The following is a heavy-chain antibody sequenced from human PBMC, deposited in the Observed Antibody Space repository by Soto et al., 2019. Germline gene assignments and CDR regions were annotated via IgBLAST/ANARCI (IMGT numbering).Heavy chain of an antibody. J-gene: IGHJ4*02. Sequence: QVQLQQWGAGLLKPSETLSLTCAVYGGSFSGYYWSWIRQPPGKGLEWIGEINHSGSTNYNPSLKSRVTISVDTSKNQFSLKLSSVTAADTAVYYCARGVGEAAPEGFDYWGQGTLVTVSS. V-gene: IGHV4-34*01. D-gene: IGHD2-15*01. CDR3: ARGVGEAAPEGFDY. CDR2: INHSGST. CDR1: GGSFSGYY.